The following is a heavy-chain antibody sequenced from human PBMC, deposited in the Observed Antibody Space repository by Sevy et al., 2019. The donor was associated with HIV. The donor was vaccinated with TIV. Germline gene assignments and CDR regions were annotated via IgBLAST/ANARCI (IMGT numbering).Heavy chain of an antibody. J-gene: IGHJ4*02. V-gene: IGHV3-30*02. CDR1: RFIFNDYG. Sequence: GGSLRLSCAASRFIFNDYGMHWVRQAPGKGLEWVAFIQYDGNDKHYADSMRGRFTISRDNSKNMLFLQMNSLRSEDTAMYYCAKNTAAAGAGGFDYWGQGTLVTVSS. D-gene: IGHD6-13*01. CDR3: AKNTAAAGAGGFDY. CDR2: IQYDGNDK.